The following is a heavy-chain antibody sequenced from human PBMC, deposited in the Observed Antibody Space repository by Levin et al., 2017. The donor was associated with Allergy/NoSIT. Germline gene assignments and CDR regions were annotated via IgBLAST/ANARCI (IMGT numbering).Heavy chain of an antibody. CDR2: INSDGTTT. J-gene: IGHJ4*02. CDR1: GFTFSSYW. D-gene: IGHD4-11*01. CDR3: ARVEYDYSNYDGYFDY. V-gene: IGHV3-74*01. Sequence: LAGGSLRLSCAASGFTFSSYWMHWVRQAPGKGLVWVSRINSDGTTTSYADSVKGRFTISRDNAKNTLYLQMNSLRAEDTAVYYCARVEYDYSNYDGYFDYWGQGTLVTVSS.